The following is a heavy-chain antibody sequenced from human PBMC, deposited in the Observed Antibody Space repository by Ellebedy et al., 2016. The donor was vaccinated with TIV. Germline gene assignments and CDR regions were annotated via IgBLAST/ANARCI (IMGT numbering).Heavy chain of an antibody. J-gene: IGHJ4*02. CDR3: AREGGYDNGDNLEC. D-gene: IGHD4-17*01. V-gene: IGHV1-3*01. CDR2: INAGNGNT. Sequence: AASVKVSCKASGYTFTSYATHWVRQAPGQRLEWMGWINAGNGNTKYSQKFQGRVTITRDTSASTAYMELSSLRSEDTAVYYCAREGGYDNGDNLECWGQGTQVTVSS. CDR1: GYTFTSYA.